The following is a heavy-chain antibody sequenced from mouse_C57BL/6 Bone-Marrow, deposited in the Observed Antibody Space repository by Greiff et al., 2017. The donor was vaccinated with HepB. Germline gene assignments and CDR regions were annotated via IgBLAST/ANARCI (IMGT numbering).Heavy chain of an antibody. V-gene: IGHV1-42*01. CDR1: GYSFTGYY. D-gene: IGHD3-3*01. CDR3: ARPGQGY. Sequence: VQLQQSGPELVKPGASVKISCKASGYSFTGYYMNWVKQSPEKSLEWIGEINPSTGGTTYNQKFKAKATLTVDKSSSIAYMQLKSLTSEDSAVYYCARPGQGYWGQGTTLTVSS. J-gene: IGHJ2*01. CDR2: INPSTGGT.